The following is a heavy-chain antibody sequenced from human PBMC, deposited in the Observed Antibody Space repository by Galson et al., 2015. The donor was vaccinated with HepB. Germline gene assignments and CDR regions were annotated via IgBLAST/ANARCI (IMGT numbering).Heavy chain of an antibody. V-gene: IGHV3-23*05. CDR1: GFSISTYT. CDR3: AKDKVVDGRWTVDY. Sequence: SLRLSCAPSGFSISTYTMNWVRQAPGKGLEWVSAIYGSGRSTFYADSVKGRFAISKDNSKNTVYLQMNSLSVEDTALYFCAKDKVVDGRWTVDYWGQGTLVTVSS. CDR2: IYGSGRST. D-gene: IGHD2-15*01. J-gene: IGHJ4*02.